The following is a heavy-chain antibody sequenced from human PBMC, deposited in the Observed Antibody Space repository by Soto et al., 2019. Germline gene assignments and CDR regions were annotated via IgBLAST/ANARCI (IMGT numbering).Heavy chain of an antibody. CDR3: ARHLPFQPGSFDP. Sequence: GESLKISCKGSGYSLTSYWISWVRQMPGKGLEWMGRIDPSDSYTNYSPSFQGHVTISADKSISTAYLQWSSLKASDTAMYYCARHLPFQPGSFDPWGQGTLVTVSS. CDR2: IDPSDSYT. D-gene: IGHD6-19*01. CDR1: GYSLTSYW. V-gene: IGHV5-10-1*01. J-gene: IGHJ5*02.